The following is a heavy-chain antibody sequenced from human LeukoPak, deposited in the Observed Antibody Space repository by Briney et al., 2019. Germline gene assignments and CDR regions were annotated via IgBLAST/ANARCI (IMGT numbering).Heavy chain of an antibody. CDR2: ISYNSGSI. V-gene: IGHV3-9*01. CDR1: GFTFDDYA. D-gene: IGHD3-3*01. J-gene: IGHJ4*02. Sequence: GGSLRLSCAASGFTFDDYAMHWVRQAPGKGLEWVSGISYNSGSIRYADSVKGRFTISRDNAKNSLYLQMNCLRAEDTALYYCAKASSYDFWSGYYGNDYWGQGTLVTVSS. CDR3: AKASSYDFWSGYYGNDY.